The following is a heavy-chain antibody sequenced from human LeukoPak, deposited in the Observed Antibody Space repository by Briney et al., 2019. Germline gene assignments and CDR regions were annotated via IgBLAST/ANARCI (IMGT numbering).Heavy chain of an antibody. CDR1: GYTLTELS. V-gene: IGHV1-24*01. CDR3: ATAQLLAPRDAFDI. J-gene: IGHJ3*02. D-gene: IGHD1-26*01. Sequence: GASVKVSCKVSGYTLTELSMHWVRQAPRKGLEWMGGFDPEDGETIYAQKFQGRVTMTEDTSTDTAYMELSSLRSEDTAVYYCATAQLLAPRDAFDIWGQGTMVTVSS. CDR2: FDPEDGET.